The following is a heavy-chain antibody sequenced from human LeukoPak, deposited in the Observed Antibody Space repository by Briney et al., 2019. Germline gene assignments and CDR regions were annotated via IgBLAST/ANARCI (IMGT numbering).Heavy chain of an antibody. Sequence: GGSLRLSCAASGFTFSSYAMSWVRQAPGKGLEWVSAITGNGGSTYYADSVKGRFTISRDSSKNALYLQMNSLRPEDTAVYYCARDPLDMTTVTYNWFDPWGQGTLVTVSS. CDR1: GFTFSSYA. CDR3: ARDPLDMTTVTYNWFDP. V-gene: IGHV3-23*01. CDR2: ITGNGGST. J-gene: IGHJ5*02. D-gene: IGHD4-11*01.